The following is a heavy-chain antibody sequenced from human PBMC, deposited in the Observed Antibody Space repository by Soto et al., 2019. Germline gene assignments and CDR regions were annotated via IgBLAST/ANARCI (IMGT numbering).Heavy chain of an antibody. Sequence: QVQLVESGGGVVQPGRSLRLSCRASGFAFSSRGMHWVRQAPGKGLEWVALISYDGRNEKYAESLKGRFTISRDKSERTLYLQMNGLRLEDAAVYYCVKDFGSGYLQVGADLWGQGTQVTVSS. D-gene: IGHD2-15*01. V-gene: IGHV3-30*18. CDR3: VKDFGSGYLQVGADL. CDR1: GFAFSSRG. CDR2: ISYDGRNE. J-gene: IGHJ5*02.